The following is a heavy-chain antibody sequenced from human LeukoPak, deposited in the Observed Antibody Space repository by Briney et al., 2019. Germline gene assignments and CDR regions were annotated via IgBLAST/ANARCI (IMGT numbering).Heavy chain of an antibody. CDR3: ARDREGGYSYGQWGYMDV. J-gene: IGHJ6*03. D-gene: IGHD5-18*01. CDR1: GFTFSSYS. Sequence: GGSLRLSCAASGFTFSSYSMNWVRQAPGEGLEWVSYISSLSGTIYYADSVKGRFTISRDSSKNTLYLQMNSLRAEDTAVYYCARDREGGYSYGQWGYMDVWGKGTTVTVSS. CDR2: ISSLSGTI. V-gene: IGHV3-48*01.